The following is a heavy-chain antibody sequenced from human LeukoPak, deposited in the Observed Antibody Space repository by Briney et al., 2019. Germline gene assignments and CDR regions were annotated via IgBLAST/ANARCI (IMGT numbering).Heavy chain of an antibody. Sequence: EXLSLTCAVYGGSFSGYYWSWLRQPPGKGLEGVGEINHSGGTNYNPSLKSRVTISVDTSKNQFSLKLSSVTAADTAVYYCAGGYCSSTSCHRYFDYWGQGTLVTVSS. CDR2: INHSGGT. D-gene: IGHD2-2*01. CDR3: AGGYCSSTSCHRYFDY. J-gene: IGHJ4*02. V-gene: IGHV4-34*01. CDR1: GGSFSGYY.